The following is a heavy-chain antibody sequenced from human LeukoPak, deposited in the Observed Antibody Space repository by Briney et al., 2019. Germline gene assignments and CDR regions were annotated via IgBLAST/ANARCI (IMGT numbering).Heavy chain of an antibody. D-gene: IGHD6-19*01. CDR1: GGSISSYY. CDR3: ARELRSGRYGDAFDI. V-gene: IGHV4-4*07. J-gene: IGHJ3*02. CDR2: IFTSGST. Sequence: SETLSLTCTVSGGSISSYYWSWIRQPAGKGLEWIGRIFTSGSTNYNPSLKSRVTISVDMSKNQFSLKLSSVTAADTAVYYCARELRSGRYGDAFDIWGQGTMVTVSS.